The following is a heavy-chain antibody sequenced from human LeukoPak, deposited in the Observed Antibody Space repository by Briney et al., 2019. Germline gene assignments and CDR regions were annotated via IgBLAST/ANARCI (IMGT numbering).Heavy chain of an antibody. CDR3: ARDPYYYDSSGYC. CDR2: ISSSSRYI. D-gene: IGHD3-22*01. Sequence: GGSLRLSCAASGFTFSSYSMNWVRQAPGKGLEWVSSISSSSRYIYYADSVKGRFTISRDNAKNSLYLQMNSLRAEDTAVYYCARDPYYYDSSGYCWGQGTLVTVSS. CDR1: GFTFSSYS. V-gene: IGHV3-21*01. J-gene: IGHJ4*02.